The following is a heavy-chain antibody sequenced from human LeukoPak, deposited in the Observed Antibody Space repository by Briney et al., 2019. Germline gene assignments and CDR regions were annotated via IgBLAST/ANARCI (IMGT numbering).Heavy chain of an antibody. D-gene: IGHD6-19*01. Sequence: PGGSLRLSCAASGFTFSSYAMSWVRQAPGKGLEWVSPISGSGSSTYYADSVKGRFTISRDYSKNTLYLQMNSLRAEDTAVYYCAKGVAVASPYYFDYWGQGTLVTVSS. V-gene: IGHV3-23*01. CDR3: AKGVAVASPYYFDY. CDR2: ISGSGSST. J-gene: IGHJ4*02. CDR1: GFTFSSYA.